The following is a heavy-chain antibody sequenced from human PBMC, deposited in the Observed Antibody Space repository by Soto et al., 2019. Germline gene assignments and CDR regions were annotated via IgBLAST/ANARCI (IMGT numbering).Heavy chain of an antibody. J-gene: IGHJ4*02. CDR1: GFTFSSYA. CDR2: ISGSGGST. D-gene: IGHD6-19*01. Sequence: EVQLLESGGGLVQPGGSLRLSCAASGFTFSSYAMSWVRQAPGKGLEWVSAISGSGGSTYYADSVKGRFTISRDNSKNTLFLQMNGLRAEDTAVYYCAKVAAAIAVAGSGRDDYWGQGTLVTVSS. V-gene: IGHV3-23*01. CDR3: AKVAAAIAVAGSGRDDY.